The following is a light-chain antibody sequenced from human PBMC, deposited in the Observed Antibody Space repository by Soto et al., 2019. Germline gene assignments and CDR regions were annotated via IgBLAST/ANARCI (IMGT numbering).Light chain of an antibody. J-gene: IGLJ2*01. V-gene: IGLV2-8*01. CDR1: SSDVGGYNY. CDR2: EVS. CDR3: SSFVGAPVI. Sequence: QSVLTQPASVSGSPGQSITISCTGTSSDVGGYNYVSWYQHHPGKAPKFMIYEVSNRPSGVPDRFSGSKSGDTASLTVSGLQAEDEADYYCSSFVGAPVIFGGGTKLTVL.